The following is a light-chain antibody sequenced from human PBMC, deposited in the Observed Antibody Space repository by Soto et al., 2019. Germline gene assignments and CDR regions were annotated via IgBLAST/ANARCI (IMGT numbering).Light chain of an antibody. CDR1: NVGSKS. CDR2: DDS. CDR3: QVWDTTSDQGV. V-gene: IGLV3-21*02. J-gene: IGLJ1*01. Sequence: SYDLTQPPSGSVAPGHTATVTCGGNNVGSKSVHWYQQKPGQAPVLVVYDDSDRPSGIPERFSGSNSGNTATLTISRVEAGDEADYYCQVWDTTSDQGVFGTGTKVTVL.